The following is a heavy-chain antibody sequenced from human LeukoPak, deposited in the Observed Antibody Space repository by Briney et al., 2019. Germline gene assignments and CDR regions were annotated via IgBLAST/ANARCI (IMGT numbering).Heavy chain of an antibody. CDR3: ARQATRIAAAGTSIDY. CDR1: GFTFGSYA. CDR2: ISSNGGST. V-gene: IGHV3-64*01. D-gene: IGHD6-13*01. J-gene: IGHJ4*02. Sequence: PGGSLGLSCAASGFTFGSYAMHWVRQAPGKGLEYVSAISSNGGSTYYANSVKGRFTISRDNSKNMLYLQMGSLRAEDMAVYYCARQATRIAAAGTSIDYWGQGTLVTVSS.